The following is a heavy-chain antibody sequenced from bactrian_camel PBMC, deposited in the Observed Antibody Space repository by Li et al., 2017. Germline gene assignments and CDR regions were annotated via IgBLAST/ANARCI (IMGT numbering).Heavy chain of an antibody. J-gene: IGHJ4*01. CDR2: IYTGDGSA. CDR1: GSRFDNLC. Sequence: HVQLVESGGGLVQPGGSLRLSCVASGSRFDNLCMGWFRQAPGKEPEGVATIYTGDGSAYYGDSVKGRFTISRDNVKNTVYLQMNSLKSEDTALYYCAIGYGLGGRRGQGTQVTVS. D-gene: IGHD5*01. V-gene: IGHV3S1*01.